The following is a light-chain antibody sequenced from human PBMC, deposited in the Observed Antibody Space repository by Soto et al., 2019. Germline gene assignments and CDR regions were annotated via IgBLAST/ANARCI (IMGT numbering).Light chain of an antibody. J-gene: IGLJ1*01. Sequence: QSVLTQPPSVSVAPGQRVTISCTGSSSNIGAGYDVHWYQQLPGTAPKLLIYGNNNRPSGVTDRFSGSKSGTSASLAITGRQAEDEADYYCQSYDSSLSGSYVFGTGTKLTVL. CDR3: QSYDSSLSGSYV. CDR1: SSNIGAGYD. V-gene: IGLV1-40*01. CDR2: GNN.